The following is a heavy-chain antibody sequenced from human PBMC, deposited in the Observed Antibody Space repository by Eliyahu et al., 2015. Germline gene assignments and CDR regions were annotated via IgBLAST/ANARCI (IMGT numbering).Heavy chain of an antibody. CDR3: ARGPKQLDRDYYYGMDV. Sequence: QEQLVESGGGVVQPGRSLRLSCAASEFTFNSYGMHWVRLAPGKGLEWVALIWYDGSYKYYADSVKGRFTISRDNSKNTLYLQMNSLRVEDTAVYYCARGPKQLDRDYYYGMDVWGQGTTVTVSS. CDR2: IWYDGSYK. D-gene: IGHD1-1*01. V-gene: IGHV3-33*01. J-gene: IGHJ6*02. CDR1: EFTFNSYG.